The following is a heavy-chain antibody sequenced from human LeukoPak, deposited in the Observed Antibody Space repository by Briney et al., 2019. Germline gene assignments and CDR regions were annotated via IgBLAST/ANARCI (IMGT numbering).Heavy chain of an antibody. V-gene: IGHV3-23*01. J-gene: IGHJ4*02. CDR2: ISGSGDST. Sequence: GGSLRLPCAASGFTFSSYDMSWVRQAPGKGLEWVSVISGSGDSTYYAGSVKGRFTISRDNSKNTLYLQMNSLRAEDTAVYYCAKDGFPVQLERPFDYWGQGTLVTVSS. D-gene: IGHD1-1*01. CDR3: AKDGFPVQLERPFDY. CDR1: GFTFSSYD.